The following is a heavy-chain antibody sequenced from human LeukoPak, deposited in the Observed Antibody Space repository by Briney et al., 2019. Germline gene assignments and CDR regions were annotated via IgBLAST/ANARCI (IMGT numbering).Heavy chain of an antibody. CDR1: GFSFNNCG. D-gene: IGHD6-6*01. CDR2: IWYDGNNN. CDR3: ARAGRPVLQYYYYYYMDV. J-gene: IGHJ6*03. V-gene: IGHV3-33*01. Sequence: PGGSLRLSCAASGFSFNNCGMHWVRQAPGKGLEWVAVIWYDGNNNNYADSVKGRFTISRDNSKNTLSLQMNSLRADDTAVYYCARAGRPVLQYYYYYYMDVWGEGTTVTVSS.